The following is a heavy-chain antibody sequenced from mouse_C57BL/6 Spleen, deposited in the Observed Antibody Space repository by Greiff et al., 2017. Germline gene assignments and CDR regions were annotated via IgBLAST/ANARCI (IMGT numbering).Heavy chain of an antibody. CDR2: IYPGGGYT. Sequence: VQLQQSGAELVRPGTSVKMSCKASGYTFTNCWIGWAKQRPGHGLEWIGDIYPGGGYTNYNEKFKGKATLTADKSSSTAYMQFSSLTSEDSAIYYCAREGYYGSSPYYYAMDYWGQGTSVTVFS. J-gene: IGHJ4*01. V-gene: IGHV1-63*01. CDR1: GYTFTNCW. D-gene: IGHD1-1*01. CDR3: AREGYYGSSPYYYAMDY.